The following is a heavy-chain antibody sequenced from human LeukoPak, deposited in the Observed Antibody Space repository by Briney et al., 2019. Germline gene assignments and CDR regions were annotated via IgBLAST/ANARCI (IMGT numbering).Heavy chain of an antibody. CDR1: EFTFSNFG. J-gene: IGHJ4*02. CDR3: AKDIDWKDYGDYGGQDY. V-gene: IGHV3-30*18. CDR2: ISYDGNKK. D-gene: IGHD4-17*01. Sequence: PGGPLRLSCAASEFTFSNFGMHWVRQAPGNGLEWVAVISYDGNKKYYADSVKGRFTISRDNSKDTLYLQLNSLRAEDTAVYYCAKDIDWKDYGDYGGQDYWGQGTLVTVSS.